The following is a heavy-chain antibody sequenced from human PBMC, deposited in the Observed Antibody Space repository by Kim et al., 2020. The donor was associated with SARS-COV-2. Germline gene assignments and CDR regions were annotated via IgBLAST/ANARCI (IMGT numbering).Heavy chain of an antibody. D-gene: IGHD6-19*01. V-gene: IGHV3-30*01. Sequence: ADSVKGRFTISRDNSKNTLYLQMNSLRAEDTAVYYCARDTEGSGWYYFDYWGQGTLVTVSS. CDR3: ARDTEGSGWYYFDY. J-gene: IGHJ4*02.